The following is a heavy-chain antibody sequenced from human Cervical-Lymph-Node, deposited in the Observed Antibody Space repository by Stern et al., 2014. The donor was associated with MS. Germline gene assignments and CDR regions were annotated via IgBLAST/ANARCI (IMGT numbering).Heavy chain of an antibody. Sequence: VQLVQSGGGLVQPGGSLRLSCAASGFTFSGYSMTWVRQAPGKGLEWVANIKQDESEKNYVDSVKGRFTVSRDNAKNSVYLHMKSLRAEDTAVYYCARGFRGYKVLDYWGQGTLVTVSS. CDR1: GFTFSGYS. V-gene: IGHV3-7*01. CDR2: IKQDESEK. D-gene: IGHD5-12*01. CDR3: ARGFRGYKVLDY. J-gene: IGHJ4*02.